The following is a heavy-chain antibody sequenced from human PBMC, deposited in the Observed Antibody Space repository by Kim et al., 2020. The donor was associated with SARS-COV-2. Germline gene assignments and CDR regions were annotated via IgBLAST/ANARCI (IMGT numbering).Heavy chain of an antibody. CDR3: ARVIAAAGGYYGMDV. CDR2: IYYSGST. D-gene: IGHD6-13*01. J-gene: IGHJ6*02. Sequence: SETLSLTCTVSGGSISSYYWSWIRQPPGKGLEWIGYIYYSGSTNYNPSLKSRVTISVDTSKNQFSLKLSSVTAADTAVYYCARVIAAAGGYYGMDVWGQGTTVTVSS. V-gene: IGHV4-59*13. CDR1: GGSISSYY.